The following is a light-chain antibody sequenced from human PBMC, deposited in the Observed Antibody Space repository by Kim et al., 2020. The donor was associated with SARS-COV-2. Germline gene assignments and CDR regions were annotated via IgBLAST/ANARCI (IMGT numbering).Light chain of an antibody. CDR2: EEN. Sequence: SYELTQPPSVSVSPGQTATITCSGYKLGNKYVCWYQQKPGQSPVLVFYEENKRPSGIPERFSGSKSGNTATLTISGTQAMDEADYYCQAWENRTLVFGGGTQLTVL. J-gene: IGLJ3*02. CDR3: QAWENRTLV. V-gene: IGLV3-1*01. CDR1: KLGNKY.